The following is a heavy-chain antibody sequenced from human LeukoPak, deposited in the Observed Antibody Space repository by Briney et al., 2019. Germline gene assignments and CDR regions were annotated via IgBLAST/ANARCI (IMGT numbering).Heavy chain of an antibody. D-gene: IGHD5-18*01. Sequence: ASVTVSCKASGYTFTSYGISWVRQAPGQGLEWMGWINPNSGGTGYAQSFQGRVTMIRDTSISTATMDLSRLTSDDTAVYYCATAMVTGRYYYYNGMDVWGQGSKVNGSS. J-gene: IGHJ6*02. CDR2: INPNSGGT. CDR3: ATAMVTGRYYYYNGMDV. CDR1: GYTFTSYG. V-gene: IGHV1-2*02.